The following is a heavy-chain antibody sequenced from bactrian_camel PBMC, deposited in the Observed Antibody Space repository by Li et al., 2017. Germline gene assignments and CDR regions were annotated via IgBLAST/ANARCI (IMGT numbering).Heavy chain of an antibody. J-gene: IGHJ4*01. CDR1: GYTTGYTYNSYC. V-gene: IGHV3S1*01. Sequence: HVQLVESGGGTVQAGGSLRLSCVGSGYTTGYTYNSYCMAWFRQGSGKGREVVATIYTADGSLYIDDSVEGRFTISEDNAKNTLYLQVNSLKPEDTAMYYCAADEWGPTCYGLNSKYKGQGTQVTVS. D-gene: IGHD3*01. CDR2: IYTADGSL.